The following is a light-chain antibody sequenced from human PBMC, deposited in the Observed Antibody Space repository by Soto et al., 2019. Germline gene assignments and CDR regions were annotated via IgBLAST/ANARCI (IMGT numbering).Light chain of an antibody. CDR1: SSDISAYNY. J-gene: IGLJ1*01. CDR2: EVG. CDR3: SSNTSNNCDV. V-gene: IGLV2-14*01. Sequence: QSALTQPASVSGSPGQSITISCTGTSSDISAYNYVSWYQQHPGKAPKLIIYEVGDRPSGLSNRFSGSKSGNTASLTISRLQTEDEADYYCSSNTSNNCDVFGTGTKVTVL.